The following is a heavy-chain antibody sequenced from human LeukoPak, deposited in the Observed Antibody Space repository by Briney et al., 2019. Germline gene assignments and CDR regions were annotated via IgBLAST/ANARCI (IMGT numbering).Heavy chain of an antibody. CDR2: INPDGRDT. D-gene: IGHD2-21*02. V-gene: IGHV3-7*01. CDR3: TSWGDTTAEYFQR. Sequence: GGSLRHSCVVSGFTFNRCWMNWVRQAPGKGLEWVAHINPDGRDTYYVDSVKGRFTISRDNAQNSMYLQMNSLRVEDTAVYYCTSWGDTTAEYFQRWGQGTLVTVSS. CDR1: GFTFNRCW. J-gene: IGHJ1*01.